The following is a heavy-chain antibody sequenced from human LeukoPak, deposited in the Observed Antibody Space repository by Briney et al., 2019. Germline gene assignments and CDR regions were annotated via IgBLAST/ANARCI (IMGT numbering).Heavy chain of an antibody. D-gene: IGHD1-7*01. J-gene: IGHJ4*02. Sequence: PSETLSLTCTVSGGSISSSNYYWSWIRQPPGKGLEWIGYIYYSGSTNYNPSLKSRVTISVDTSKNQFSLKLSSVTAADTAVYYCARESLELSNFDYWGQGTLVTVSS. CDR2: IYYSGST. CDR3: ARESLELSNFDY. V-gene: IGHV4-61*01. CDR1: GGSISSSNYY.